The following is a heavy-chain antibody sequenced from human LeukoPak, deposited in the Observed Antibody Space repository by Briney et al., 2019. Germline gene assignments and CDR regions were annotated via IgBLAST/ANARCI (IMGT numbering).Heavy chain of an antibody. CDR3: AIDVGELLTY. D-gene: IGHD3-16*01. CDR1: GYTLAELS. J-gene: IGHJ4*02. CDR2: VDPEDGEI. Sequence: GASVKVSCKVSGYTLAELSMHWVRQSPGKGLEWMGGVDPEDGEIIYAQNFQGRVTMTEDTSTDTAYMNQSSLRSEDTAVYYCAIDVGELLTYWGQGTLVTVSS. V-gene: IGHV1-24*01.